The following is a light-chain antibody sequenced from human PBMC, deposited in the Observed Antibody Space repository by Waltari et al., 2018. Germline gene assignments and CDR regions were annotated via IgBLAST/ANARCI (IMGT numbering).Light chain of an antibody. CDR3: QQLSSYPIT. V-gene: IGKV1-9*01. CDR2: SAS. CDR1: QGISSY. Sequence: DIQLTQSPSFLSASVGDRATITCRASQGISSYLAWYQQKPRKAPKLLIYSASTLQSGVPSRFSGSGSGTEFTLAISSLQPEDFATYYCQQLSSYPITFGQGTRLEIK. J-gene: IGKJ5*01.